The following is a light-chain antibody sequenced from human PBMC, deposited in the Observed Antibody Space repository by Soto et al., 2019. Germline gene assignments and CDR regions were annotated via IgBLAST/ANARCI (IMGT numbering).Light chain of an antibody. V-gene: IGKV3-20*01. J-gene: IGKJ2*01. Sequence: EIVLTQSPGTLSLSPGERATLSCRASQSVSSSYLASYQQKPGQAPRLLIYGASSRATGIPDRFSGSGSGTDFTFTISRLEPEDFAVYYCQQYGSSPLYTFGQGTKLEIK. CDR2: GAS. CDR1: QSVSSSY. CDR3: QQYGSSPLYT.